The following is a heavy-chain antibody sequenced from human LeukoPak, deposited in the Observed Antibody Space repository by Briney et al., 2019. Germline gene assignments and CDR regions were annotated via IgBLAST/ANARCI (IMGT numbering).Heavy chain of an antibody. J-gene: IGHJ4*02. CDR3: ATLFWSGYWDYFDY. CDR1: GGSISSSSYY. V-gene: IGHV4-39*07. Sequence: SETLSLTCTVSGGSISSSSYYWGWIRQPPGKGLEWIGSIYYSGSAYYNPSLKSRVTISVDTSKNQFSLKLSSVTAADTAVYYCATLFWSGYWDYFDYWGQGTLVTVSS. D-gene: IGHD3-3*01. CDR2: IYYSGSA.